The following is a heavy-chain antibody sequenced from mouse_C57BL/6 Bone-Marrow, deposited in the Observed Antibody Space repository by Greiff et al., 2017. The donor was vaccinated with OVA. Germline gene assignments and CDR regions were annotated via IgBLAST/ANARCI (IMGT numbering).Heavy chain of an antibody. CDR3: ARLGTGPAWFAY. CDR2: INPSSGYT. CDR1: GYTFTSYT. V-gene: IGHV1-4*01. J-gene: IGHJ3*01. D-gene: IGHD4-1*01. Sequence: VQLQQSGAELARPGASVKMSCKASGYTFTSYTMHWVKQRPGQGLEWIGYINPSSGYTKYNQKFKDKATLTADKSSSTAYMQLSSLTSEDSAVYYCARLGTGPAWFAYWGQGTLVTVSA.